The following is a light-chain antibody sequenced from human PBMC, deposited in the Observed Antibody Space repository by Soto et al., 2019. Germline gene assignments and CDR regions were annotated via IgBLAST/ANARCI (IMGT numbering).Light chain of an antibody. CDR1: QGISSY. V-gene: IGKV1-9*01. Sequence: DIQLTQSPSFLSASVGERVTITCRASQGISSYLAWYQQKPGKAPKLLIYAASTLQSGVPSRFSGSGSGTEFTLTIRSLQPEDFATYYCQQLNSYPGFTFGPGTKVDIK. CDR2: AAS. CDR3: QQLNSYPGFT. J-gene: IGKJ3*01.